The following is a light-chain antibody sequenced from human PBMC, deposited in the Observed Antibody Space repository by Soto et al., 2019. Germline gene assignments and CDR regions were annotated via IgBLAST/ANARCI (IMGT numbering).Light chain of an antibody. Sequence: QSVLTQPPSASGSPGQSVTISCTGTSSDVGGYNYVSWYQLHPGKAPKLMIYEVSNRPSGVPDRFSGSKSGNTASLTVSGLQAEDEADYYCSSYAGSTYVFGTGTKVTVL. CDR1: SSDVGGYNY. V-gene: IGLV2-8*01. J-gene: IGLJ1*01. CDR2: EVS. CDR3: SSYAGSTYV.